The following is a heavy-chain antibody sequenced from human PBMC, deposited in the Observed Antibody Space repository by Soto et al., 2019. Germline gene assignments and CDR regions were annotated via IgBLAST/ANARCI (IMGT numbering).Heavy chain of an antibody. CDR2: ISGDGSNT. Sequence: PGGSLRLSCAASGFTFSSYAMHWVRQAPGKGLEWVAVISGDGSNTEYVDSVRGRFTISRDNSKNTLYLQMNSLRAEDTAVYYCAKDNDRGVINYFDYWGQGTLVTVYS. J-gene: IGHJ4*02. CDR1: GFTFSSYA. D-gene: IGHD3-10*02. V-gene: IGHV3-30-3*01. CDR3: AKDNDRGVINYFDY.